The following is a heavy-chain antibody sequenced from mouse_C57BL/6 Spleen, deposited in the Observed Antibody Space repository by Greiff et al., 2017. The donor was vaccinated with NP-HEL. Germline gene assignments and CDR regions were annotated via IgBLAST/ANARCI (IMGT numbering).Heavy chain of an antibody. CDR2: ISYDGSN. J-gene: IGHJ2*01. CDR1: GYSITSGYY. Sequence: DVKLQESGPGLVKPSQSLSLTCSVTGYSITSGYYWNWIRQFPGNKLEWMGYISYDGSNNYNPSLKNRISITRDTSKNQFFLKLNSVTTEDTATYYGARDGRSLYFDYWGQGTTLTVSS. D-gene: IGHD4-1*01. V-gene: IGHV3-6*01. CDR3: ARDGRSLYFDY.